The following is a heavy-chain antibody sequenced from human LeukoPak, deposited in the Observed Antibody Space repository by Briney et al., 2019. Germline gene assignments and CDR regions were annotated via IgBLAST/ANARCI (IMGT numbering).Heavy chain of an antibody. CDR2: ISSSSYI. J-gene: IGHJ4*02. D-gene: IGHD3-9*01. Sequence: GGSLRLSCAASGFTFSSYSMNWVRQAPGKGLEWVSSISSSSYIYYADSVKGRFTISRDNAKNSLYLQMNSLRAEDTAVYCCARDTNYDILTGYYYWGQGTLVTVSS. CDR1: GFTFSSYS. CDR3: ARDTNYDILTGYYY. V-gene: IGHV3-21*01.